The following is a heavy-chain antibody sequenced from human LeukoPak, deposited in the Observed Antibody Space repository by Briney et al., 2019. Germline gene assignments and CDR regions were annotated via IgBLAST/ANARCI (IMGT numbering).Heavy chain of an antibody. Sequence: ASVKVSCKASGYTFSSYAMNWVRQAPGQGLEWMGLINTNTGNPTYAQGFTGRFVFSFDTSVSTAYLQISSLKAEDTAVYYRARDRLGVHYYYYYGMDVWGQGTTVTVSS. CDR1: GYTFSSYA. J-gene: IGHJ6*02. CDR3: ARDRLGVHYYYYYGMDV. V-gene: IGHV7-4-1*02. D-gene: IGHD3-10*01. CDR2: INTNTGNP.